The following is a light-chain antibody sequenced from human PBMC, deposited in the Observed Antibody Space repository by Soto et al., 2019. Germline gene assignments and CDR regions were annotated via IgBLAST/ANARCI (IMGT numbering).Light chain of an antibody. CDR1: QTGSNSY. Sequence: IVLTQSPGTLSLSPGERATLSCRASQTGSNSYLAWNQHKSGQAPRLLIYGVYTRASGIPDRFSGSGSGTEFTLTITRLEPEDSAVYFCQHYGYSQWTFGQGTKVDIK. J-gene: IGKJ1*01. V-gene: IGKV3-20*01. CDR3: QHYGYSQWT. CDR2: GVY.